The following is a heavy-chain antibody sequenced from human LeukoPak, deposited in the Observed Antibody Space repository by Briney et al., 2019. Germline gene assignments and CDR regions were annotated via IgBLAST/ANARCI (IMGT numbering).Heavy chain of an antibody. V-gene: IGHV3-23*01. CDR1: GFTFSIYG. CDR3: AKDRSAYYSGRFDP. Sequence: GGSLRLSCAASGFTFSIYGMSWVRQAPGKGLEWVSGISGSGGYTYYADSVKGRFTISRDNSKNTLYLQMNSLRAEDTAVYFCAKDRSAYYSGRFDPWGQGTLVTVSS. CDR2: ISGSGGYT. J-gene: IGHJ5*02. D-gene: IGHD3-22*01.